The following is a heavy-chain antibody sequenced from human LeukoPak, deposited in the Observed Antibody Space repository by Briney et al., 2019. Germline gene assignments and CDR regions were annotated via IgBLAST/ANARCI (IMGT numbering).Heavy chain of an antibody. V-gene: IGHV1-2*02. CDR2: INPNSVGT. CDR3: ARLGFCSGGSCPYYFDY. CDR1: GYTFTGYY. J-gene: IGHJ4*02. D-gene: IGHD2-15*01. Sequence: ASVKVSCKASGYTFTGYYMHWLRQAPGQGLEWMGWINPNSVGTNYEQKFQGRVTMTRDTSISTAYMELSGLRSDDTAVYYCARLGFCSGGSCPYYFDYWGQGTLVTVSS.